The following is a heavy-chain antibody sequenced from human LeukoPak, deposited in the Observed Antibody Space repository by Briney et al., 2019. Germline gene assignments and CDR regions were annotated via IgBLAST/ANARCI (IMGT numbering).Heavy chain of an antibody. Sequence: PSETLSLTCAVYGGSMNSYYWSWIRQSPGKGLEWIGYIYYSGSTNYNPSLKSRVTISVDTSKNQFSLKLSSVIAADTAVYYCARHVWLQPFDYWGQGTLVTVSS. J-gene: IGHJ4*02. D-gene: IGHD3-9*01. CDR3: ARHVWLQPFDY. V-gene: IGHV4-59*08. CDR1: GGSMNSYY. CDR2: IYYSGST.